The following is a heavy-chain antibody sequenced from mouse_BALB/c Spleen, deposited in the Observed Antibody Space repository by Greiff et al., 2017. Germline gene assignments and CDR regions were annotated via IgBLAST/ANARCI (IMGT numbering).Heavy chain of an antibody. CDR1: GYTFTSYW. CDR2: IYPGSGST. J-gene: IGHJ3*01. V-gene: IGHV1S22*01. D-gene: IGHD4-1*01. CDR3: TPNFAWFAY. Sequence: LQQPGSELVRPGASVKLSCKASGYTFTSYWMHWVKQRPGQGLEWIGNIYPGSGSTNYDEKFKSKATLTVATSSSTAYMQLSSLTSEDSAVYYCTPNFAWFAYWGQGTLVTVSA.